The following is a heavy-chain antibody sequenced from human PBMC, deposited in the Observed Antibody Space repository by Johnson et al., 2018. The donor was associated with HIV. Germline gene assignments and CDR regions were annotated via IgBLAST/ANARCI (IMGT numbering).Heavy chain of an antibody. V-gene: IGHV3-30*04. Sequence: QVQLVESGGGVVQPGRSLRLSCAASGFTFSSHAIHWVRQAPGKGLEWVAVISYDGRNKHYADSVKGRFTISRDDSKNTLYLQMNSLRDEDTAVYYCAKDLGQRVGAPAYYALDIWGQGTVVTVSS. CDR1: GFTFSSHA. D-gene: IGHD1-26*01. J-gene: IGHJ3*02. CDR2: ISYDGRNK. CDR3: AKDLGQRVGAPAYYALDI.